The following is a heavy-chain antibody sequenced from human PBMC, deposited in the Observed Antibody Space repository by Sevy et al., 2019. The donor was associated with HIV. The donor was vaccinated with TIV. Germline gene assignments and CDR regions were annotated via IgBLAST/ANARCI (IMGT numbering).Heavy chain of an antibody. V-gene: IGHV1-2*02. CDR3: AREGGSYPRGDAFDI. J-gene: IGHJ3*02. D-gene: IGHD1-26*01. CDR2: INPNSGGT. CDR1: GYTFTGYY. Sequence: ASVKVSCKASGYTFTGYYMHWVRQAPGQGLEWMGRINPNSGGTNYAQKFQGRVTMTRDTSISTAYMELSRLRSDDTAVYYCAREGGSYPRGDAFDIWGQGTMVTVSS.